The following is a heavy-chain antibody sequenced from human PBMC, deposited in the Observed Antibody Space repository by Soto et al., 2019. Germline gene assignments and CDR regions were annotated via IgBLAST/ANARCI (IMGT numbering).Heavy chain of an antibody. V-gene: IGHV1-8*01. CDR3: ASFEGGFGEFKDI. Sequence: ASVKVSCKASGYTFTSYDINWVRQATGQGLEWMGWMNPNSGNTGYAQKFQGRVTMIRYTSISTAYMELSSLRSEDTAVYYCASFEGGFGEFKDIWGQGTMVTVSS. CDR2: MNPNSGNT. J-gene: IGHJ3*02. D-gene: IGHD3-10*01. CDR1: GYTFTSYD.